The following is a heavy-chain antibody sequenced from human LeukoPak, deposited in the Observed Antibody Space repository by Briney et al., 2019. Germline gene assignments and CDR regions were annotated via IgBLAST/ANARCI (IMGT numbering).Heavy chain of an antibody. CDR2: INPNTGGT. J-gene: IGHJ6*03. CDR1: GGTFSSYA. Sequence: ASVKVSCKASGGTFSSYAISWVRQAPGQGLEWMGWINPNTGGTNYAQKFQGRVTITRDTSISTAYMELSRLRSDDTAVYYCARFYSGYGNYYYYMDVWGKGTTVTVSS. D-gene: IGHD5-12*01. V-gene: IGHV1-2*02. CDR3: ARFYSGYGNYYYYMDV.